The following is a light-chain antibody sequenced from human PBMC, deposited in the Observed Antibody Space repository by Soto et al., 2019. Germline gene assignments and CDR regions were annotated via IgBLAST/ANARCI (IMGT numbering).Light chain of an antibody. Sequence: LAFTQSLGNLSLSPGETATLSCRASQTVSSTYLAWYQHKPGRAPRLLIDGASSRAAGIPDRFSGSGSGTDFTLTISRLEPEDLAVYYCQQYDYLVTFGQGAKVDIK. J-gene: IGKJ1*01. CDR2: GAS. CDR3: QQYDYLVT. V-gene: IGKV3-20*01. CDR1: QTVSSTY.